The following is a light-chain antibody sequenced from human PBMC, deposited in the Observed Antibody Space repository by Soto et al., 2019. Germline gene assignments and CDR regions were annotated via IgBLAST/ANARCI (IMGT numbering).Light chain of an antibody. CDR1: QSISSY. V-gene: IGKV1-39*01. J-gene: IGKJ4*01. CDR2: AAS. Sequence: DIQMTQSPSSLSASVGDRVTITCRASQSISSYLNWYQQKPGKAPKLLIYAASSLQSGVPSRFSGSGSGTDFTLTISSLQPEDFVTYYCQHSYSTLTFGGGTKVDIK. CDR3: QHSYSTLT.